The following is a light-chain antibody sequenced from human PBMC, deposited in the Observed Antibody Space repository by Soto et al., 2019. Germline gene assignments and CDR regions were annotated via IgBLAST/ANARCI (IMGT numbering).Light chain of an antibody. CDR2: DAS. Sequence: EIVLTQSPPTLSLSPGERAALSCRVSQTISTYLAWYQQKPGQAPRLLIYDASTRATGIPARFSGSGSGTDFTLTISYLEPEDFAVYYCLQRSDWPITFGQGTRLEIK. CDR1: QTISTY. V-gene: IGKV3-11*01. CDR3: LQRSDWPIT. J-gene: IGKJ5*01.